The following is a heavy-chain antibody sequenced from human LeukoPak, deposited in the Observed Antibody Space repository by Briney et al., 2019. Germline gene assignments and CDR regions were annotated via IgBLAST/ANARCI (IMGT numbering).Heavy chain of an antibody. CDR3: ARSSVLLWFGELYPYAFDI. CDR1: GGSFSGYY. D-gene: IGHD3-10*01. V-gene: IGHV4-34*01. J-gene: IGHJ3*02. Sequence: SETLSLTCAVYGGSFSGYYWSWIRQPPGKGPEWIGEINHSGSTNYNPSLKSRVTISVDTSKNQFSLKLSSVTAADTAVYYCARSSVLLWFGELYPYAFDIWGQGTMVTVSS. CDR2: INHSGST.